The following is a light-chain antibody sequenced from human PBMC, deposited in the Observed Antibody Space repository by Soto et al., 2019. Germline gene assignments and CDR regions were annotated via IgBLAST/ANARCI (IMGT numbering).Light chain of an antibody. CDR2: GAS. Sequence: EVVLTQSPGTLSLSPGERATLSCRASQSVISTYLAWYQQKPGQAPRLLIYGASFRADGVPARFSGSGSGTDFTLTISGLEPDDCAIYYCQQYGPSQYTFGQGTKLEVK. CDR1: QSVISTY. V-gene: IGKV3-20*01. CDR3: QQYGPSQYT. J-gene: IGKJ2*01.